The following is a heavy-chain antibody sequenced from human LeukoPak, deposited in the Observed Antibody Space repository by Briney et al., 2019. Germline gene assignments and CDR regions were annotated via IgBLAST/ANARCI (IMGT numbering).Heavy chain of an antibody. CDR2: FNSDGRST. CDR1: GFTFSTYW. J-gene: IGHJ4*02. CDR3: ARGRYYLDS. D-gene: IGHD4-17*01. V-gene: IGHV3-74*01. Sequence: GGSLRLSCAASGFTFSTYWMHWVRQAPGKGLVWVSRFNSDGRSTYYADSVKGRFTISRDNARNTLYLQMNSLRAEDTAVYYCARGRYYLDSWGQGTLVTVSS.